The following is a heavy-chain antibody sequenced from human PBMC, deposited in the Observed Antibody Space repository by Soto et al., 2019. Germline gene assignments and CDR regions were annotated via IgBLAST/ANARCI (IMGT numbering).Heavy chain of an antibody. CDR3: ARGAAVAAAGIDY. V-gene: IGHV4-34*01. Sequence: QVQLQQWGAGLLKPSETLSLTCAVYGGSFSGYYWSWVRQPPGKGLEWIAEIHHSGSTNYNPSLKSRVTISVDTSKNQFSLKRSSVTAADTAVYYGARGAAVAAAGIDYGGQGTLVTVSS. CDR2: IHHSGST. J-gene: IGHJ4*02. D-gene: IGHD6-13*01. CDR1: GGSFSGYY.